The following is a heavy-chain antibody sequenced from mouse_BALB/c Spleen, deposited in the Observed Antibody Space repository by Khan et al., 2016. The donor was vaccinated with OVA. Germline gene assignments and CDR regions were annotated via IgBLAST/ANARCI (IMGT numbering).Heavy chain of an antibody. J-gene: IGHJ3*01. Sequence: EVELVESGGGLVKPGGSLKLSCAASGFTFSNYAMSWVRQTPEKRLEWVASISSGGSTYYPDSLKGRFTIPRDNARNILYLQMSSLRSEDTAMYYCARGYYDPYWGQGTLVTVSA. V-gene: IGHV5-6-5*01. D-gene: IGHD1-1*02. CDR1: GFTFSNYA. CDR2: ISSGGST. CDR3: ARGYYDPY.